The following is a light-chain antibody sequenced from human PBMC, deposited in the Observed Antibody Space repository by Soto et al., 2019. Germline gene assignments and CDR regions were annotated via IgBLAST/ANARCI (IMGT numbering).Light chain of an antibody. CDR2: DVS. J-gene: IGLJ3*02. V-gene: IGLV2-11*01. CDR3: YSYAGSYPLV. CDR1: SSDVGGYNY. Sequence: QSALTQPRSVSGSPGQSVTISCTGTSSDVGGYNYVSWYQQHPGKAPKLMIYDVSERPSGVPDRFSGSKSGNTASLTISGLQAEDEADYYCYSYAGSYPLVFGGGTKLTVL.